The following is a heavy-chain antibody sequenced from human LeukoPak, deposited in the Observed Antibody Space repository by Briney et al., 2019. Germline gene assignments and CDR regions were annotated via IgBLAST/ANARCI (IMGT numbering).Heavy chain of an antibody. Sequence: SETLSLTCTVSGYSISSGYYWGWIRQPPGKGLEWIGSIYHSGSTNYNPSLKSRVTISVDTSKNQFSLKLSSVTAADTAVYYCARGQGSDYWGQGTLVTVSS. CDR2: IYHSGST. V-gene: IGHV4-38-2*02. CDR1: GYSISSGYY. CDR3: ARGQGSDY. D-gene: IGHD2-15*01. J-gene: IGHJ4*02.